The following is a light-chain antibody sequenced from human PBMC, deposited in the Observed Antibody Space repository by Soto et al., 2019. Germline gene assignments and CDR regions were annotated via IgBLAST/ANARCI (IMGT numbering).Light chain of an antibody. Sequence: DIQMTQSPSSLSASVGDRVTITCRASQSISTYLNWYQQKPGKAPKLLIYSAFSLQSGVPSRFSGSGSGTEYTLTISSLQPEDFATYYCQQLNSSPRTFGGGTKVDIK. CDR2: SAF. CDR3: QQLNSSPRT. V-gene: IGKV1-9*01. J-gene: IGKJ4*01. CDR1: QSISTY.